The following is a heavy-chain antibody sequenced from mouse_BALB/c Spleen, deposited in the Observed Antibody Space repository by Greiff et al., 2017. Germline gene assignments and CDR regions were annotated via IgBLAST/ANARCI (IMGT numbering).Heavy chain of an antibody. CDR3: ARSSYDYGFAY. V-gene: IGHV5-17*02. J-gene: IGHJ3*01. Sequence: EVQRVESGGGLVQPGGSRKLSCAASGFTFSSFGMHWVRQAPEKGLEWVAYISSGSSTIYYADTVKGRFTISRDNPKNTLFLQMTSLRSEDTAMYYCARSSYDYGFAYWGQGTLVTVSA. CDR1: GFTFSSFG. D-gene: IGHD2-4*01. CDR2: ISSGSSTI.